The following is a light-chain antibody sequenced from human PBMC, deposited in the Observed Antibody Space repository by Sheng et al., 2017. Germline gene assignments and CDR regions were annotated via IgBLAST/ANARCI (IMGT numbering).Light chain of an antibody. Sequence: QSALTQPASVSGSPGQSITISCTGTSNDVGGYNFVSWYQHHTGKAPKLMIYNVNNRPSGVSNRFSGSKSGNTASLIISGLQAEDEADYYCSSYSSSSTLWVFGGGTRLTVL. CDR3: SSYSSSSTLWV. CDR2: NVN. CDR1: SNDVGGYNF. V-gene: IGLV2-14*03. J-gene: IGLJ3*02.